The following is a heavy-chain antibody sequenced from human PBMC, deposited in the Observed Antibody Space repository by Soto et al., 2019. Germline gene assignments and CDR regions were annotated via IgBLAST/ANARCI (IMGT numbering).Heavy chain of an antibody. Sequence: GSLRLSCAASGFTVSSNYMTWVRQAPGKGLEWLSVISSGGSTNYADSVKGRFTVSRDISKNTLFLQMNSLRVEDTAVYYCAREYCSSTSCLNWFDPWGQGTLVTVS. CDR3: AREYCSSTSCLNWFDP. J-gene: IGHJ5*02. CDR2: ISSGGST. V-gene: IGHV3-53*01. CDR1: GFTVSSNY. D-gene: IGHD2-2*01.